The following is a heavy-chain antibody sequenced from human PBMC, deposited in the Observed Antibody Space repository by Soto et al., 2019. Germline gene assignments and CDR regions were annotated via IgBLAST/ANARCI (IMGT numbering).Heavy chain of an antibody. V-gene: IGHV3-74*01. D-gene: IGHD3-16*01. CDR3: ARVLKNYYAMDV. J-gene: IGHJ6*02. Sequence: EVQLVESGGGLVQPGGSLRLSCAASGFTFNSYWMHWVRQAPGTGLVWVSRLNSDGSSKYYGDSMKGRFTISRDNAENTVYLQMNSLRDEDTAVYFCARVLKNYYAMDVWGQGTTVTVSS. CDR1: GFTFNSYW. CDR2: LNSDGSSK.